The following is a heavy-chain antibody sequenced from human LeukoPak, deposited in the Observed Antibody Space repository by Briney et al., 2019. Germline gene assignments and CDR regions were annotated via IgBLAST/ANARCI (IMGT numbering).Heavy chain of an antibody. CDR2: ISGYQGST. D-gene: IGHD5-24*01. J-gene: IGHJ4*02. CDR3: ARSDLATITAGPFNY. CDR1: GYTFTNYG. V-gene: IGHV1-18*01. Sequence: ASVKVSCKASGYTFTNYGITWVRQAPGQGLEWMGWISGYQGSTKYAQNFQGRVTMTIDTSTSTAYMDLRSLRSDDTAIYFCARSDLATITAGPFNYSGQGTLVAVSS.